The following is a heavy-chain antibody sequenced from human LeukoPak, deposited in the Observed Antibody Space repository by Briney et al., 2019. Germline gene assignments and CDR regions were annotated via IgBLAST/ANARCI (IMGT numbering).Heavy chain of an antibody. D-gene: IGHD4-11*01. CDR2: IKQDGSEK. CDR1: GFTFSSYW. Sequence: GGTLRLSCAASGFTFSSYWMSWVRQAPGKGLEWVANIKQDGSEKYYVDSVKGRFTISRDNAKNSLYLQMNSLRAEDTAVYYCASEGGHSNRYYFDYWGQGTLVTVSS. CDR3: ASEGGHSNRYYFDY. J-gene: IGHJ4*02. V-gene: IGHV3-7*01.